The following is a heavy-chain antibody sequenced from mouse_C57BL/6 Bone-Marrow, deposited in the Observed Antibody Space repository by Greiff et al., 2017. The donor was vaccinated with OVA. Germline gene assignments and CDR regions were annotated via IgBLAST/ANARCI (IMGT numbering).Heavy chain of an antibody. CDR1: GYTFTSYW. D-gene: IGHD2-10*01. J-gene: IGHJ4*01. Sequence: QVQLQQPGAELVKPGASVKLSCKASGYTFTSYWMQWVKQRPGHGLAWIGEIDPSDSYTTYNQKFKGKATLTVDTSSSTAYMQLSSLTSEDSAVYYCARPPYYGIHYYAMDDWGKGTSVTVSS. V-gene: IGHV1-50*01. CDR3: ARPPYYGIHYYAMDD. CDR2: IDPSDSYT.